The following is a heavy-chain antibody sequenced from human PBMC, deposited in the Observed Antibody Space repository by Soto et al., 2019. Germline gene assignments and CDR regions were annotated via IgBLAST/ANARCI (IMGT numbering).Heavy chain of an antibody. CDR1: GYTFTSYG. Sequence: QVQLVQSGAEVKKPGASVKVSCKASGYTFTSYGISWVRQAPGQGLEWMGWISANNGNTNYVQKLQGRVTMTTDTSTSTAYMQLRSLRSDDSFVYYCPRDRGSYSLDYWGQGTLVTVSS. J-gene: IGHJ4*02. D-gene: IGHD1-26*01. V-gene: IGHV1-18*01. CDR3: PRDRGSYSLDY. CDR2: ISANNGNT.